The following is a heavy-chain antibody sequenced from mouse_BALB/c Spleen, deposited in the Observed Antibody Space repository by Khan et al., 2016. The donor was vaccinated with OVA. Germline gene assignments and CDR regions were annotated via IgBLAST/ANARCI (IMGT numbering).Heavy chain of an antibody. J-gene: IGHJ4*01. Sequence: QVPLKESGPGLVAPSQRLSLTCTVSGISLTDYAVSWIRQSPGKGLEWLGVILVGGSKYYTLALKSTMSISKDNSKSQVFLKMNSLQTDDTAMFDCAKDPPYYAMDYWGQGTSVTVSS. CDR2: ILVGGSK. V-gene: IGHV2-6-5*01. CDR3: AKDPPYYAMDY. CDR1: GISLTDYA.